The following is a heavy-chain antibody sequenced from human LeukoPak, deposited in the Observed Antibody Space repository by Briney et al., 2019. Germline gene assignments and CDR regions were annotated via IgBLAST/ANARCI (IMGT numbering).Heavy chain of an antibody. CDR3: ARVSGYDWESFYDY. D-gene: IGHD5-12*01. J-gene: IGHJ4*02. Sequence: PSETLSLTCTVSNYSISTDYYWGWIRQPPGKGLEWIGTMYHSGSTYYNPSLKSRVTISVDTSKNQFSLKLNSVTAADTAVYYCARVSGYDWESFYDYWGQGTLVTVSS. V-gene: IGHV4-38-2*02. CDR1: NYSISTDYY. CDR2: MYHSGST.